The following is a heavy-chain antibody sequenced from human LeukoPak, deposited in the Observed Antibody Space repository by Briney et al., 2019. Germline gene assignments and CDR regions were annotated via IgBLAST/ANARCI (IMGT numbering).Heavy chain of an antibody. CDR3: ASAGGVVVPAANAFDI. V-gene: IGHV4-59*08. Sequence: SETLSLTCTVSGGSISSYYWSWIRQPPGKGLEWIGYIYYSGSTNYNPSLKSRVTISVDTSKNQFSLKPSSVTAADTAVYYCASAGGVVVPAANAFDIWGQGTMVTVSS. CDR2: IYYSGST. CDR1: GGSISSYY. J-gene: IGHJ3*02. D-gene: IGHD2-2*01.